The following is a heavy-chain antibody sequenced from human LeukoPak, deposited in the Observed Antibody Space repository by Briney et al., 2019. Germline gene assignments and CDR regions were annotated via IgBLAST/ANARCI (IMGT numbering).Heavy chain of an antibody. CDR3: AKLGPLVLGGSDNSGWSSLNNWFDP. CDR1: GFTFRSYG. CDR2: IHFDGSNA. J-gene: IGHJ5*02. V-gene: IGHV3-30*02. D-gene: IGHD6-19*01. Sequence: PGGSLRLSCAASGFTFRSYGMNWVRQAPGKGLEWVAFIHFDGSNAYYAEAVKGRFTISRDNSKNTVSLQMNSLRAEDTAVYYCAKLGPLVLGGSDNSGWSSLNNWFDPWGQGTLVTASS.